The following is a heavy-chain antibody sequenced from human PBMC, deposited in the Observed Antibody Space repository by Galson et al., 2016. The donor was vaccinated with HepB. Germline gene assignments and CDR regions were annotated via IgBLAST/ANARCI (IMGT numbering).Heavy chain of an antibody. Sequence: SLRLSCAASGFTFSSYDMTWVRKAPGKGLEWVSGISDSGDSTYYADSVKGRFTISRDNSRNTLYLQMNSLRAGGTAVYYCAKKGHSNSRYVRYYYGLDVWGQGTTVTVSS. CDR3: AKKGHSNSRYVRYYYGLDV. CDR1: GFTFSSYD. V-gene: IGHV3-23*01. D-gene: IGHD6-13*01. J-gene: IGHJ6*02. CDR2: ISDSGDST.